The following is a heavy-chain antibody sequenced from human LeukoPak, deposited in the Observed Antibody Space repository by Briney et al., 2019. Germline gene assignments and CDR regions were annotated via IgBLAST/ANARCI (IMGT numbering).Heavy chain of an antibody. CDR3: ARDSYDNSGYGDY. Sequence: GGSLRLSCAASGFTFSSYGMHWVRQAPGKGLEWVAVIWYDGSNKYYADSVKGRFTISRDNSKNTLYLQMNSLRAEDTAVYYCARDSYDNSGYGDYWGQGTLVTVSS. V-gene: IGHV3-33*01. J-gene: IGHJ4*02. D-gene: IGHD3-22*01. CDR1: GFTFSSYG. CDR2: IWYDGSNK.